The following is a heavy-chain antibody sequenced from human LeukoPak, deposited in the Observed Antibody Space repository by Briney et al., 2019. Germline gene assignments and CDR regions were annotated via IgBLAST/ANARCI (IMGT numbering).Heavy chain of an antibody. CDR2: ISTYNGNT. CDR1: GYTFTGYY. CDR3: AKDRWRDGSSSFDN. J-gene: IGHJ4*02. V-gene: IGHV1-18*04. D-gene: IGHD6-6*01. Sequence: ASVKVSCKASGYTFTGYYMHWVRQAPGQGLEWMGWISTYNGNTNYAQKLQGRVTMTTDTSTSTAYMELGSLRSDDTAVYYCAKDRWRDGSSSFDNWGQGTLVTVSS.